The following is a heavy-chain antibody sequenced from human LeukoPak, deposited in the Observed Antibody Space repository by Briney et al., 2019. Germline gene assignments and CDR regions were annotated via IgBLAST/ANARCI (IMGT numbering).Heavy chain of an antibody. CDR1: AFSLSAYN. V-gene: IGHV3-21*01. CDR3: ARDRLLWFGELEGTPVDY. J-gene: IGHJ4*02. Sequence: GGSLRLSCAASAFSLSAYNMNWVRQAPGKGLEWVSSISYTGTYIYCADSVKGRFTISRDNAKNSLYLQMNSLRAEDTAVYYCARDRLLWFGELEGTPVDYWGQGTLVTVSS. CDR2: ISYTGTYI. D-gene: IGHD3-10*01.